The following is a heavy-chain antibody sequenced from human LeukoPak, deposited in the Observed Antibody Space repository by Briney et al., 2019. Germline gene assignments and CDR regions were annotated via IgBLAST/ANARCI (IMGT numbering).Heavy chain of an antibody. D-gene: IGHD4-17*01. V-gene: IGHV3-11*06. Sequence: PGGSLRLSCAASGFTFSDYYMSWIRQAPGKGLEWVSYISSSSTYTNYADSVKGRFTISRDNAKNSLYLQMNSLRAEDTAVYYYVIYRSYGDRDYWGQGTLVTVSS. CDR3: VIYRSYGDRDY. CDR1: GFTFSDYY. J-gene: IGHJ4*02. CDR2: ISSSSTYT.